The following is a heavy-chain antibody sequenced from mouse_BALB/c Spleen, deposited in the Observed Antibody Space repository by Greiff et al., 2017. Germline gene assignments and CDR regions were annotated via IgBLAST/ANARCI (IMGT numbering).Heavy chain of an antibody. V-gene: IGHV1S29*02. CDR1: GYTFTDYN. J-gene: IGHJ3*01. D-gene: IGHD2-1*01. CDR2: IYPYNGGT. CDR3: ARGRYGNLFAY. Sequence: EVQLQQSGPELVKPGASVKISCKASGYTFTDYNMHWVKQSHGKSLEWIGYIYPYNGGTGYNQKFKCKATLTVDNSSSTAYMVLRSLTSEDSAVYYCARGRYGNLFAYWGQGTLVTVSA.